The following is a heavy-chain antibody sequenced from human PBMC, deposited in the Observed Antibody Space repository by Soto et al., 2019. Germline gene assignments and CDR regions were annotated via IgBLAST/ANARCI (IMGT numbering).Heavy chain of an antibody. J-gene: IGHJ5*02. CDR1: DFSISSGCYS. Sequence: TLSLTCALSDFSISSGCYSWSWIRQPPGKGLEWIGYIYHSGSTYYNPSLKSRVTISVDTSKNQFSLKLSSVTAADTAVYYCARVPGPWGQGTLVTVSS. CDR3: ARVPGP. D-gene: IGHD7-27*01. CDR2: IYHSGST. V-gene: IGHV4-30-2*01.